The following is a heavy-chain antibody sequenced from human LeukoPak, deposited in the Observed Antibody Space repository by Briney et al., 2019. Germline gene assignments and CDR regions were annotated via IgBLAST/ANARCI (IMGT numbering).Heavy chain of an antibody. Sequence: GGSLRLSCAASGFTFSSYGMHWVRQAPGKGLEWVAVIWYDGSNKYYADSVKGRFTISRDNSKNTLYLQTNSLRAEDTAVYYCARDKSSSTNLLDYWGQGTLVTVSS. D-gene: IGHD2-2*01. CDR2: IWYDGSNK. CDR1: GFTFSSYG. V-gene: IGHV3-33*01. CDR3: ARDKSSSTNLLDY. J-gene: IGHJ4*02.